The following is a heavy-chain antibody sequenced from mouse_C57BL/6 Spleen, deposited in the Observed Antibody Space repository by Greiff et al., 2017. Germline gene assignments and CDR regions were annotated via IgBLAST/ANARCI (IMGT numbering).Heavy chain of an antibody. CDR3: ARYRGWDYAMDY. D-gene: IGHD1-1*02. V-gene: IGHV7-3*01. Sequence: EVMLVESGGGLVQPGGSLSLSYAASGFTFTDYYMSWVRQPPGKALEWLGFIRNKANGYTTEYSASVKGRFTISRDNSQSILYLQMNALRAEDSATYYCARYRGWDYAMDYWGQGTSVTVSS. CDR2: IRNKANGYTT. J-gene: IGHJ4*01. CDR1: GFTFTDYY.